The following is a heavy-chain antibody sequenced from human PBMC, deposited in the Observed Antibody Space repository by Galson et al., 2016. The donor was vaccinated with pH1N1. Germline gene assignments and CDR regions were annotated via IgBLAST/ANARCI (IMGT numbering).Heavy chain of an antibody. V-gene: IGHV1-69*10. Sequence: SVKVSCKASGGTFSDYAITWVRQAPGQGLEWMGGILIPVLGSTYYAQNFKGRVTITADRSTTTSYMEIHYLTPDDTAVYFCARNTSGRYVDWGQGTLVTVSS. CDR2: ILIPVLGST. J-gene: IGHJ4*02. CDR3: ARNTSGRYVD. D-gene: IGHD6-19*01. CDR1: GGTFSDYA.